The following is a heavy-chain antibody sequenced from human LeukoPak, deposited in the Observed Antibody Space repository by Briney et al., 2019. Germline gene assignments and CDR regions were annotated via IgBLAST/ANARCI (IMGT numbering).Heavy chain of an antibody. J-gene: IGHJ4*02. Sequence: PSETLSLTCTVSGGSISSSSYYWGWIRQPPGKGLEWIGSIYYSGSTYYNPSLKSRVTISVDTSKNQFSLKLISVTAADTAVYYCARDSDYYYDSSGLGVDYWGQGTLVTVSS. V-gene: IGHV4-39*07. D-gene: IGHD3-22*01. CDR1: GGSISSSSYY. CDR2: IYYSGST. CDR3: ARDSDYYYDSSGLGVDY.